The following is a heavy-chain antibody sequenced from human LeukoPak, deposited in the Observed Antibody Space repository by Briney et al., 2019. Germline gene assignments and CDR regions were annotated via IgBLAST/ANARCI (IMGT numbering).Heavy chain of an antibody. CDR3: ARGVNSGYDPNWFDP. CDR2: IYYSGST. CDR1: GGSISSGGYY. Sequence: PSETLSLTCTVSGGSISSGGYYWSWIRQHPGKGLEWIGYIYYSGSTYYNPSLKSRVTISVDTSKNQFSMKLTSVTAADTAVYYCARGVNSGYDPNWFDPWGQGTLVTVSS. V-gene: IGHV4-31*03. J-gene: IGHJ5*02. D-gene: IGHD5-12*01.